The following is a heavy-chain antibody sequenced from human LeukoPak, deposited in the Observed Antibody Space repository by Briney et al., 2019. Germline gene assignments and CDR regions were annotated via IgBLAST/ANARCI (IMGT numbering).Heavy chain of an antibody. CDR3: ARVPNYGGNSKDFDY. CDR2: INHSGST. D-gene: IGHD4-23*01. J-gene: IGHJ4*02. Sequence: PSEPLSLTCAVYGGSFSGYYWSWIRQPPGKGLEWIGEINHSGSTNYNPSLKSRVTISVDTSKNQFSLKLSSVTAADTAVYYCARVPNYGGNSKDFDYWGQGTLVTVSS. CDR1: GGSFSGYY. V-gene: IGHV4-34*01.